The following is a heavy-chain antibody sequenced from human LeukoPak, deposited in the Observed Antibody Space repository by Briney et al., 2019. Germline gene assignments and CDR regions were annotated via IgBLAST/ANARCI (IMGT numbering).Heavy chain of an antibody. CDR1: GFTVSSNY. D-gene: IGHD4-11*01. Sequence: GGSLRLSCAASGFTVSSNYMSWVRQAPGKGLEWVSRINTDGSSTSYADSVKGRFTISRDNAKNTLYLQMNSLRAEDTAVYCCARDWELPTVTNPNWYFDLWGRGTLVTVSS. V-gene: IGHV3-74*01. CDR2: INTDGSST. CDR3: ARDWELPTVTNPNWYFDL. J-gene: IGHJ2*01.